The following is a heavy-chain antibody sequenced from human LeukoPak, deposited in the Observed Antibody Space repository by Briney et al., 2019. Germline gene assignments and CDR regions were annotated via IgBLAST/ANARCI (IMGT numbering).Heavy chain of an antibody. J-gene: IGHJ4*02. D-gene: IGHD3/OR15-3a*01. Sequence: GGSLRLSCAASGFTFSSYAMSWVRQAPGKGLEWVSAISGSGGSTYYADSVKGRFTISRDSSKNTLYLQMNSLRAEDTAVYYCAKAKGLAGYYFDCWGQGTLVTVSS. CDR1: GFTFSSYA. CDR3: AKAKGLAGYYFDC. V-gene: IGHV3-23*01. CDR2: ISGSGGST.